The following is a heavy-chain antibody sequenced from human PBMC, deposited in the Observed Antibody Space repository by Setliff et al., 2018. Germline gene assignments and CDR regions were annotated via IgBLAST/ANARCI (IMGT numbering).Heavy chain of an antibody. Sequence: SETLSLTCTVSGYSISSGYIWGWIRQPPGKGLEWVGNIGHTGSINYNPSLKSRLTISLDTSNNQFSPKLTSVTAADTAVYYCAGGRRYDYGWDFDYWGQGTLVTVSS. V-gene: IGHV4-38-2*02. CDR2: IGHTGSI. CDR3: AGGRRYDYGWDFDY. J-gene: IGHJ4*02. D-gene: IGHD4-17*01. CDR1: GYSISSGYI.